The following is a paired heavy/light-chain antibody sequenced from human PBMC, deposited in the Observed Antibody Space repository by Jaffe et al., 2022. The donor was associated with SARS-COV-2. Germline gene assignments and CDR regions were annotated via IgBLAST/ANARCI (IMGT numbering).Heavy chain of an antibody. CDR2: IDTSGGST. J-gene: IGHJ2*01. V-gene: IGHV3-23*01. Sequence: EVQLLESGGGLVQPGGSLRLSCAASGFTFSNYAMTWVRQAPGKGLEWVSCIDTSGGSTNYADSVKGRFTMSRDNSKNTLYLQMNSLRVEDTAIYYCAKDIGDLRWNFDLWGRGTLVTVSS. CDR3: AKDIGDLRWNFDL. CDR1: GFTFSNYA. D-gene: IGHD3-16*01.
Light chain of an antibody. CDR1: QNIITY. V-gene: IGKV3-11*01. J-gene: IGKJ4*01. Sequence: EIVLTQSPATLSLSPGERATLSCRASQNIITYLVWYQQKPGQAPRLLIADASNRATGIPARFSGSGSGTDFTLTISSLEPEDSAVYYCQQRSKWPLTFGEGTKVEIK. CDR2: DAS. CDR3: QQRSKWPLT.